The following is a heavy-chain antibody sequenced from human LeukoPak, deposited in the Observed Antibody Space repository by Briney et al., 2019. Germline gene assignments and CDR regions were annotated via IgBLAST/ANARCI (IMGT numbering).Heavy chain of an antibody. Sequence: SETLSLTCTVSGGSISSYYWSWIRQPAGKGLEWIGRIYTSGSTNYNPSLKSRVTISVDKSKNQFSLKLSSVTAADTAVYYCAGVATGYSSSWYQRYYYYMDVWGKGTTVTVSS. D-gene: IGHD6-13*01. CDR2: IYTSGST. V-gene: IGHV4-4*07. CDR1: GGSISSYY. CDR3: AGVATGYSSSWYQRYYYYMDV. J-gene: IGHJ6*03.